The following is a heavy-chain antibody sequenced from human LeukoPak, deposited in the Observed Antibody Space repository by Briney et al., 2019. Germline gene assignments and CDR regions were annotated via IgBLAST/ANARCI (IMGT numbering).Heavy chain of an antibody. V-gene: IGHV4-59*01. D-gene: IGHD6-19*01. CDR2: IYYSGST. J-gene: IGHJ4*02. CDR1: GGSISSYY. Sequence: SETLSLTCTVSGGSISSYYWSWIRQPPGKGLEWIGYIYYSGSTNYNPSLKSRVTISVDTSKNQFSLKLSSVTAADTAVYYCAREGGWYTLDYWGQGTLVTVSS. CDR3: AREGGWYTLDY.